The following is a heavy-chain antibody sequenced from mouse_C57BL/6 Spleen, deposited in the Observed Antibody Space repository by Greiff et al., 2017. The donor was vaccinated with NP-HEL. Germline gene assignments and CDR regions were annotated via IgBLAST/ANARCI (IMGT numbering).Heavy chain of an antibody. CDR1: GYAFSSSW. Sequence: QVQLQQSGPELVKPGASVKISCKASGYAFSSSWMNWVKQRPGKGLEWIGRIYPGDGDTNYNGKFKGKATLTADKSSSTAYMQLSSLTSEDSAVYFCARSITTVVGGYFDYWGQGTTLTVSS. D-gene: IGHD1-1*01. J-gene: IGHJ2*01. V-gene: IGHV1-82*01. CDR3: ARSITTVVGGYFDY. CDR2: IYPGDGDT.